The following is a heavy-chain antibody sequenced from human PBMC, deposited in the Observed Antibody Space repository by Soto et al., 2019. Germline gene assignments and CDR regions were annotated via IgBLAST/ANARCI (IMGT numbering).Heavy chain of an antibody. CDR3: ARELMVVAATPDYYGMDV. CDR1: GFTFSSYG. V-gene: IGHV3-33*01. D-gene: IGHD2-15*01. Sequence: VQLVESGGGVVQPGRSLRLSCAASGFTFSSYGMHWVRQAPGKGLEWVAVIWYDGSNKYYADSVKGRFTISRDNSKNTLYLQMNSLRAEDTAVYYCARELMVVAATPDYYGMDVWGQGTTVTVSS. J-gene: IGHJ6*02. CDR2: IWYDGSNK.